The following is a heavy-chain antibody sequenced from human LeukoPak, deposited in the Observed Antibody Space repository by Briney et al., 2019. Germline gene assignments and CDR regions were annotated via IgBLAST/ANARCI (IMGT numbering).Heavy chain of an antibody. CDR3: ARRGGSYIDI. CDR1: VFSFTNYW. V-gene: IGHV5-51*01. D-gene: IGHD1-26*01. J-gene: IGHJ3*02. Sequence: GESLKISCKASVFSFTNYWIAWVRQTPEKGLEWMGIIYPGDSDTRYNPSFQGQVAISADKSIKTAYLQWSSLKASDTAMYYCARRGGSYIDIWGQGTMVTVSS. CDR2: IYPGDSDT.